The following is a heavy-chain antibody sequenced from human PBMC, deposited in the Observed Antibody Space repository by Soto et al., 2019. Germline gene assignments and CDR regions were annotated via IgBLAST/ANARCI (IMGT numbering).Heavy chain of an antibody. CDR1: GFTFSSHW. J-gene: IGHJ4*02. CDR3: LRGTVAVSVDERLFDF. D-gene: IGHD2-15*01. CDR2: INSDGSRT. V-gene: IGHV3-74*01. Sequence: EVQLVESGGGLVRPGGSLRLSCAASGFTFSSHWMHWVRQAPGKGLVWVSRINSDGSRTTYADSVKGRFTISRDNAKNTLYLQMNSLSADDTAVYYCLRGTVAVSVDERLFDFWGQGTLGTVSS.